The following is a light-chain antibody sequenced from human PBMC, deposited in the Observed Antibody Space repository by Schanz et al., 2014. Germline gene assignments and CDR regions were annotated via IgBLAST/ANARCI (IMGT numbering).Light chain of an antibody. V-gene: IGKV3-20*01. J-gene: IGKJ5*01. CDR2: ASS. Sequence: ETVMTQSPATLSVSSGDRATLSCRASQSVGRKLAWYQQKPGQAPRLLIFASSSRARGIPDRFSGSGSGTDFTLTISRLEPEDFAVYYCQHYDSSSLFTFGRGTRLEI. CDR1: QSVGRK. CDR3: QHYDSSSLFT.